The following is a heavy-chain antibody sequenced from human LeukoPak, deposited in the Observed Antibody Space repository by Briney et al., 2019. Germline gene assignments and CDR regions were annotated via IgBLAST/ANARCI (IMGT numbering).Heavy chain of an antibody. D-gene: IGHD3-22*01. CDR1: EFTFSSYS. V-gene: IGHV3-23*01. CDR3: AKSSYYDTSGYNREYYFDC. J-gene: IGHJ4*02. Sequence: GGSLRLSCAASEFTFSSYSMSWVRQAPGKGLEWDSSITGSGGSTYFADSVKGRFTISRDNSRNTLYLQLNSLRAEDTAVYYCAKSSYYDTSGYNREYYFDCWGQGTLVTVSS. CDR2: ITGSGGST.